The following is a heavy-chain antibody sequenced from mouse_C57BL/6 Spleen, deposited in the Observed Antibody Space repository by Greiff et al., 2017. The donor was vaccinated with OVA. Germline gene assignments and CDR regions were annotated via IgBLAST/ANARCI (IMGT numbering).Heavy chain of an antibody. CDR2: IDPSDSDT. CDR1: GYTFTSYW. V-gene: IGHV1-52*01. D-gene: IGHD2-1*01. CDR3: ARGVIYYGNYVYWYFDV. J-gene: IGHJ1*03. Sequence: QVQLQQPGAELVRPGSSVKLSCTASGYTFTSYWMHWVQQSPIQGLEWIGNIDPSDSDTHYNQNFKDKATLTLDKSSSTAYMQLSSLTSEDSAVYYCARGVIYYGNYVYWYFDVWGTGTTVTVSS.